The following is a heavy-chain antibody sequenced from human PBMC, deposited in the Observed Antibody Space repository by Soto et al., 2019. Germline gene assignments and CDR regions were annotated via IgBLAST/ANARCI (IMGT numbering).Heavy chain of an antibody. V-gene: IGHV3-53*01. CDR2: IYSGGST. J-gene: IGHJ3*01. D-gene: IGHD3-10*01. CDR3: VTGPFFAGAP. Sequence: EVQLVESGGGLIQPGGSLRLSCAASGFTFSSNDMNWVRQAPGKGLEWVSLIYSGGSTYYADSVKGRVTIFRDNSTYTLYLQMSSLRADDTAVYYCVTGPFFAGAPWGEGTVVSVSS. CDR1: GFTFSSND.